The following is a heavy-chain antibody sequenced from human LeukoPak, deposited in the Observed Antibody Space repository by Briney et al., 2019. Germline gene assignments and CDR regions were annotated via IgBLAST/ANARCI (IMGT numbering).Heavy chain of an antibody. J-gene: IGHJ4*02. D-gene: IGHD3-10*01. CDR1: GGTFSSYT. CDR3: ASASHITMLRGANDY. CDR2: IIPIFGTA. V-gene: IGHV1-69*01. Sequence: SLKVSCKASGGTFSSYTFSWVRQAPGQGLEWMGGIIPIFGTANYAQKFQGRVTITADESTSTAYMELSSLRSEDTAVYYCASASHITMLRGANDYWGQGTLVTVSS.